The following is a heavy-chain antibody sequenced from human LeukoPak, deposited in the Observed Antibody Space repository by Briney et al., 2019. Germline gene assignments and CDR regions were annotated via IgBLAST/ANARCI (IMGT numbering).Heavy chain of an antibody. CDR1: GFDFSTYS. CDR2: ISSRSTSI. V-gene: IGHV3-21*01. CDR3: ARDLFGVVIMGYFDY. J-gene: IGHJ4*02. Sequence: GGSLRLSCAASGFDFSTYSMHWVRQAPGKGLEWVSFISSRSTSIKYADSVKGRFTISRDNAENSLYLQMNSLRAEDTAIYYCARDLFGVVIMGYFDYWGQGTLVTVSS. D-gene: IGHD3-3*01.